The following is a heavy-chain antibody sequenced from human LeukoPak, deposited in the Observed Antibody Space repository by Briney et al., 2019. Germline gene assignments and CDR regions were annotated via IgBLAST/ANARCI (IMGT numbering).Heavy chain of an antibody. J-gene: IGHJ4*02. CDR1: GFTFSSCW. CDR3: ARGAAAAGTALFDY. CDR2: IKEDGSEM. Sequence: PGGSLRLSCAASGFTFSSCWMSWVRQAPGKGLEWVANIKEDGSEMYYVDSVKGRFNISRDNAKNSLYLQMNSLRAEDTAVYFCARGAAAAGTALFDYWGQGTLVTVSS. V-gene: IGHV3-7*04. D-gene: IGHD6-13*01.